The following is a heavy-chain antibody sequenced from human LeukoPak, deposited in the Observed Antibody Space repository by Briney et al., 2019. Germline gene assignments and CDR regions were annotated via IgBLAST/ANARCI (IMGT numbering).Heavy chain of an antibody. J-gene: IGHJ4*02. V-gene: IGHV4-38-2*02. CDR2: IYHSGST. CDR3: ARDQAYCGGDCYFDF. Sequence: SETLSLTCAVPDYSISSAYYWGWIRQPPGKGLEWIWSIYHSGSTDYNPSLKSRVTISVDTSKNQFSLKLRSVTAADTAVYYCARDQAYCGGDCYFDFWGQGTLVTVSS. D-gene: IGHD2-21*02. CDR1: DYSISSAYY.